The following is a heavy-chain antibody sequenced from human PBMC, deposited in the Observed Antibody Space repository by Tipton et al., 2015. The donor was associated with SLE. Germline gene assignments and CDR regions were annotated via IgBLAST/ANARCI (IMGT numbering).Heavy chain of an antibody. V-gene: IGHV1-46*01. CDR3: AKDSLQCISNTCYQSFDD. CDR2: INPSGGST. J-gene: IGHJ4*02. D-gene: IGHD2-2*01. Sequence: QVQLVQSGAEVKKPGASVKVSCKASGYTFTTYYIHWVRQAPGQGLEWMGIINPSGGSTSYAQNFQDRVTMTRDTSTSTVYLEVSSLRSEDTAVYFCAKDSLQCISNTCYQSFDDWGQGAVVTVSS. CDR1: GYTFTTYY.